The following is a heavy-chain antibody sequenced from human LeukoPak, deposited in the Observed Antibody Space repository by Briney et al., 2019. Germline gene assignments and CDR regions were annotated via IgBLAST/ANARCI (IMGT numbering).Heavy chain of an antibody. D-gene: IGHD3-3*01. CDR3: AKDSEMNYDFWSGYYNWFDP. CDR1: GFTFSSYG. CDR2: ISYDGSNK. V-gene: IGHV3-30*18. J-gene: IGHJ5*02. Sequence: PGGSLRLSCAASGFTFSSYGMHWVRQAPGKGLEWVAVISYDGSNKYYADSVKGRFTISRDSSKNTLYLQMNSLRAEDTAVYYCAKDSEMNYDFWSGYYNWFDPWGQGTLVTVSS.